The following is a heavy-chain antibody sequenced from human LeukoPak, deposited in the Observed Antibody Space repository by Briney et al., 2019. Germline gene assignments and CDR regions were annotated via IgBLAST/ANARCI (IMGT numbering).Heavy chain of an antibody. CDR3: ASSGDPYSYYYDSSGYLP. CDR1: GGSISSYY. J-gene: IGHJ5*02. V-gene: IGHV4-59*01. Sequence: SETLSLTCTVSGGSISSYYWSWIRQPPGKGLEWIGYTYYSGNTNYNPSLKSRVTISVDPSKNQFSLKLSSVTAADTAVYYCASSGDPYSYYYDSSGYLPWGQGTLVTVSS. D-gene: IGHD3-22*01. CDR2: TYYSGNT.